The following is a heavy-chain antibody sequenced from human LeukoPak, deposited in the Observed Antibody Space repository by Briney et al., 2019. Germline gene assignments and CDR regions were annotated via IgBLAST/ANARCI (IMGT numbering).Heavy chain of an antibody. Sequence: SETLSLTCTVSGGSISSHYWSWIRQPPGKGLEWIGYIYYSGSTNYNPSLKSRVTISVDTYKNQFSLKLSSVTAADTAVYYCARSRFDFWSGYYEYWGQGTLVTVSS. J-gene: IGHJ4*02. V-gene: IGHV4-59*11. CDR1: GGSISSHY. CDR2: IYYSGST. CDR3: ARSRFDFWSGYYEY. D-gene: IGHD3-3*01.